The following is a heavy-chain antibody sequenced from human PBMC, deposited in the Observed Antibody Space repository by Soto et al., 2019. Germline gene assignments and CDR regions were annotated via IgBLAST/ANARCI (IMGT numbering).Heavy chain of an antibody. CDR1: GFTFSLYG. CDR3: AKDFPSGSSRYDRFDP. Sequence: QVQLVESGGGVVQPGRSLRLSCAASGFTFSLYGIHWVRQAPGKGLEWLAVISHDGSTKYYADSVKGRFTLSRDNSKNSVYLQMNSLRGEDTAIYYCAKDFPSGSSRYDRFDPWGLGTSVIVS. V-gene: IGHV3-30*18. CDR2: ISHDGSTK. J-gene: IGHJ5*02. D-gene: IGHD6-19*01.